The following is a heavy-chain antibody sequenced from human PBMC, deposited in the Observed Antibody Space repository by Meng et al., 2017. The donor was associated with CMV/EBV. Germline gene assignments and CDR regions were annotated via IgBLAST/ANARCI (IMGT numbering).Heavy chain of an antibody. D-gene: IGHD3-3*01. J-gene: IGHJ6*02. CDR3: ARDLFGRYYDVWSGDYYYYYGMDV. CDR1: GFTFSSYS. V-gene: IGHV3-21*01. CDR2: ISSSSSYI. Sequence: GESLKISCAASGFTFSSYSMNWVRQAPGKGLEWVSSISSSSSYIYYADSVKGRFTISRDNAKNSLYLQMNSLRAEDTAVYYCARDLFGRYYDVWSGDYYYYYGMDVWGQGTTVTVSS.